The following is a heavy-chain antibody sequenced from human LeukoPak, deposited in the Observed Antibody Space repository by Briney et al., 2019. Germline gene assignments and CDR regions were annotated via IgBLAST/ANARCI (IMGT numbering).Heavy chain of an antibody. CDR3: ARSTYYYDSNFDH. Sequence: PSETLSLTCTVSGGSISSGGYYWSWIRQHPGKGLEWIGYIYYSGSTNYNPSLKSRVTISIDTSKNQFSLNVTSVTAADTGVYYCARSTYYYDSNFDHWGQGTLVTVSS. CDR1: GGSISSGGYY. CDR2: IYYSGST. J-gene: IGHJ4*02. D-gene: IGHD3-22*01. V-gene: IGHV4-61*08.